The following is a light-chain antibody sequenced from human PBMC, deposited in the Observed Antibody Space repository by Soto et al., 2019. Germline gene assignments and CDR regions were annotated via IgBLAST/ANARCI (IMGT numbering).Light chain of an antibody. V-gene: IGKV1-5*01. CDR3: LQYNGYYRT. CDR2: DAS. J-gene: IGKJ1*01. Sequence: DIQMTQSPSTLSASVGDTVTITCRASQTISGWLAWYQQRPGKAPNLLIFDASTLESGVPSRFSGSGSGTTFPLTISSLQSDDFATYYCLQYNGYYRTFGQGTKVEIK. CDR1: QTISGW.